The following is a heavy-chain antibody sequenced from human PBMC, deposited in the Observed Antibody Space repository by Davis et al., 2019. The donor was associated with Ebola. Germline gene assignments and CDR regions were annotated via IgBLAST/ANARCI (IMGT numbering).Heavy chain of an antibody. Sequence: PGGSLRLSCAASGFTFSSYGMHWVRQAPGKGLEWVAVIWYDGSNKYYADSVKGRFTISRDNSKNTLYLQMNSLRAEDTAVYYCAREGYDFWSGLGFDYWGQGTLVTVSS. CDR1: GFTFSSYG. J-gene: IGHJ4*02. CDR2: IWYDGSNK. D-gene: IGHD3-3*01. V-gene: IGHV3-33*01. CDR3: AREGYDFWSGLGFDY.